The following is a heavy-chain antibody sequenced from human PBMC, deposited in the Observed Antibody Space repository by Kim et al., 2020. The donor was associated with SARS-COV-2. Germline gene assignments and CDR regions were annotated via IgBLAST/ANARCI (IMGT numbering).Heavy chain of an antibody. V-gene: IGHV3-23*01. J-gene: IGHJ4*02. Sequence: ISASGVRTHYADSVQRRFTISRDNSKSTLFLQMNSLRAEDTAVYYCEASDYWGQGSLVTVSS. CDR2: ISASGVRT. CDR3: EASDY.